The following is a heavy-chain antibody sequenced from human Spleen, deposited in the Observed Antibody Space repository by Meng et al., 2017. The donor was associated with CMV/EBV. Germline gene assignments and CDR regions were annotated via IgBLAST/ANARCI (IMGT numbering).Heavy chain of an antibody. CDR1: GGSISSSSYY. Sequence: SETLSLTGTVSGGSISSSSYYWGWIRQPPGKGLEWIGSIYYSGSTYYNPSLKSRVTISVDTSKNQFSLKLSSVTAADTAVYYCARLLYDFWSGRNPVYYYYGMDVWGQGTTVTVSS. D-gene: IGHD3-3*01. J-gene: IGHJ6*02. CDR2: IYYSGST. CDR3: ARLLYDFWSGRNPVYYYYGMDV. V-gene: IGHV4-39*07.